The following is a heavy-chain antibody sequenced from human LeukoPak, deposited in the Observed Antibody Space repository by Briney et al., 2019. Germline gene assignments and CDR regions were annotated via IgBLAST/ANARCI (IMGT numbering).Heavy chain of an antibody. J-gene: IGHJ3*02. CDR1: GGSISGYY. Sequence: SETLSLTCTVSGGSISGYYWSWIRQPPGKGLEWIGYIYYSGSTNYNPSLKSRVTISVDRSKNQFSLKLTSVTAADTAVYYCARGGVIWLVSDAFDIWGQGTMVTVSS. CDR3: ARGGVIWLVSDAFDI. D-gene: IGHD6-19*01. CDR2: IYYSGST. V-gene: IGHV4-59*12.